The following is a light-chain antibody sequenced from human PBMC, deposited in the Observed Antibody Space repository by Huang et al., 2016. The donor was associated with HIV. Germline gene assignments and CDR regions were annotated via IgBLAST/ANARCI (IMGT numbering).Light chain of an antibody. J-gene: IGKJ4*01. CDR3: QQSRT. V-gene: IGKV1-9*01. CDR2: AAS. CDR1: QDISSY. Sequence: IQLTQSPSSLSASVGDRVTITCRASQDISSYLAWYQQKPGKAPKLLIFAASTLQSGVPLRFSGSGSGTDFTLSISSLQPEDFATYFCQQSRTFGGGTKVDIK.